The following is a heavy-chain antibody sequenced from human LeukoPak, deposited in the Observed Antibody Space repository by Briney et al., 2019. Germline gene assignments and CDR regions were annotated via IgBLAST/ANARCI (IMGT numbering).Heavy chain of an antibody. CDR1: GYSISSGYY. V-gene: IGHV4-38-2*02. CDR3: ARHIWEMAPQDFDY. CDR2: IYYSGST. Sequence: SETLSLTCTVSGYSISSGYYWGWIRQPPGKGLEWIGSIYYSGSTYYNPSLKSRVTISVDTSKNQFSLKLSSVTAADTAVYYCARHIWEMAPQDFDYWGQGTLVTVSS. D-gene: IGHD5-24*01. J-gene: IGHJ4*02.